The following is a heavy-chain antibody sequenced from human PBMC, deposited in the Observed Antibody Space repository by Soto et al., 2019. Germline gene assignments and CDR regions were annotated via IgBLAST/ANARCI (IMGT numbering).Heavy chain of an antibody. J-gene: IGHJ4*02. CDR1: GGSFSDYY. Sequence: ETLSLTCAVYGGSFSDYYWTWVRQAPGRGLEWIGEINHSGSTYYNPSLKSRVTISVDTSKNQFSLKLSSVTAADTAVYYCARGVVRRVIIQYTSFFDYWGQGTPVTV. V-gene: IGHV4-34*01. D-gene: IGHD3-10*01. CDR2: INHSGST. CDR3: ARGVVRRVIIQYTSFFDY.